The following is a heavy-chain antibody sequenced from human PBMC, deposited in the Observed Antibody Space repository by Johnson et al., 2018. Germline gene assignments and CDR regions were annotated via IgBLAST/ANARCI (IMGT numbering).Heavy chain of an antibody. CDR1: GGSISNSY. V-gene: IGHV4-59*01. Sequence: QVQLQESGPGLVKXSETXSLXCTVSGGSISNSYWNWIRQPPGKGLEWIGYISYSGSTMYNPSLKSRVTISGDTSKNQFSLKLTSVTAADTAVYYCATNRMSGSGYDFLFDYWGQGTLVTVSS. J-gene: IGHJ4*02. CDR3: ATNRMSGSGYDFLFDY. CDR2: ISYSGST. D-gene: IGHD5-12*01.